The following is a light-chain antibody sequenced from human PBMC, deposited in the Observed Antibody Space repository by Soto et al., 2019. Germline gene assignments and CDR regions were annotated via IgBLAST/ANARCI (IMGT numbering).Light chain of an antibody. Sequence: DIQMTQSPSTLSASVGDIVTITCRASQSISSWLAWYQQKPGKAPKLLIYKASSLESGVTSRFSGSRSGTEFTLTISSLQPDDFATYYCQQYNNYPLTFGGGTKVDIK. CDR3: QQYNNYPLT. V-gene: IGKV1-5*03. CDR1: QSISSW. CDR2: KAS. J-gene: IGKJ4*01.